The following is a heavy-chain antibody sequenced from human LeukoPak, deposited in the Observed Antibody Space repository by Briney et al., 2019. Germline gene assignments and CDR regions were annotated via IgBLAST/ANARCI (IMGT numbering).Heavy chain of an antibody. V-gene: IGHV1-8*01. CDR1: GYTFTSYD. Sequence: ASVKVSCKASGYTFTSYDINWVRQATGQGLEWMGWMNPNSGNTGYAQKFQGRGTMTRNTSISTANMELRSLRSEDTAVYYCARGLARTSMVTRGGVRFDYWGQGTLVTVSS. D-gene: IGHD5-18*01. CDR3: ARGLARTSMVTRGGVRFDY. CDR2: MNPNSGNT. J-gene: IGHJ4*02.